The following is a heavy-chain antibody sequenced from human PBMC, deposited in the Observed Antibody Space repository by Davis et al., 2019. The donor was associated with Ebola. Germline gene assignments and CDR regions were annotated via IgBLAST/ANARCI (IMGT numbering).Heavy chain of an antibody. Sequence: GESLKISCKGSGYSFTSYWIGWVRQMPGKGLEWMGIIYPGDSDTRYSPSFQGQVTISADKSISTAYLQWSSLKASDTAMYYCASRGKNYYDSSGYYYSHAFDIWGQGTMVTVSS. J-gene: IGHJ3*02. V-gene: IGHV5-51*01. CDR2: IYPGDSDT. CDR1: GYSFTSYW. CDR3: ASRGKNYYDSSGYYYSHAFDI. D-gene: IGHD3-22*01.